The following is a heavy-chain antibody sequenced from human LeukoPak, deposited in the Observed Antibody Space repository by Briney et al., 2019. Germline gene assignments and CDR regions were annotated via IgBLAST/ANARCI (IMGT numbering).Heavy chain of an antibody. CDR2: INHSGST. V-gene: IGHV4-34*01. D-gene: IGHD3-22*01. CDR1: GGSFSGYY. Sequence: SETLSLTCAVYGGSFSGYYWSWIRQPPGKGLEWIGEINHSGSTNYNPSLKSRVTTSVDTSKNQFSLKLSSVTAADTAVYYCATTYYYDSSGYPPTRYFDYWGQGTLATVSS. J-gene: IGHJ4*02. CDR3: ATTYYYDSSGYPPTRYFDY.